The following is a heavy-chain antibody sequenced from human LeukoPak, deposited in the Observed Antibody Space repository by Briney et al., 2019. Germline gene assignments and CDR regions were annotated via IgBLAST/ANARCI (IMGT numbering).Heavy chain of an antibody. Sequence: ASVKVSCKASGYTFTGYYMHWVRQAPGQGLEWMGWINPNSGGTNYAQKFQGRVTMTRDTSISTAYMELSRLRSDDTVVYYCARARYAMVRGVNAPGDYWGQGTLVTVSS. V-gene: IGHV1-2*02. CDR3: ARARYAMVRGVNAPGDY. D-gene: IGHD3-10*01. CDR2: INPNSGGT. J-gene: IGHJ4*02. CDR1: GYTFTGYY.